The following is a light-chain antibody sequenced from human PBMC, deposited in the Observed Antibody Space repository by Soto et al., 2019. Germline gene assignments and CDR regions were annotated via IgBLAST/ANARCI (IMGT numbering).Light chain of an antibody. V-gene: IGKV3-15*01. J-gene: IGKJ2*01. CDR3: QQYNNWPVT. Sequence: EIVLTQSPATLSVSPGESATLSCRASQSVSSNLAWYQQKPGQAPRLLIYGESTRATGIPARFSGSGSGTEITLTISSLQSEDFAVYFCQQYNNWPVTFGQGTKLEIK. CDR2: GES. CDR1: QSVSSN.